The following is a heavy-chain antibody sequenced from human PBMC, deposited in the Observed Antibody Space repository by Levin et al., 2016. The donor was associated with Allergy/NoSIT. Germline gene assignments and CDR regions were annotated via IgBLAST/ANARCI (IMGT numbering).Heavy chain of an antibody. CDR2: ISASGGHI. D-gene: IGHD3-16*02. V-gene: IGHV3-21*01. Sequence: VRQMPGKGLEWVSSISASGGHIYYADAVKGRFTISRDNAKNSLYLQMNSLRVDDTAVYYCARYVWGSYRYLDAWGQGTLVTVSS. CDR3: ARYVWGSYRYLDA. J-gene: IGHJ4*02.